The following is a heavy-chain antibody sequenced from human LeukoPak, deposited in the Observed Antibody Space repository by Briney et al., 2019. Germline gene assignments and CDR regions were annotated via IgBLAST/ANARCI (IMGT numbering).Heavy chain of an antibody. J-gene: IGHJ5*02. D-gene: IGHD3-3*01. CDR3: ARDQRGDYDFWSGSNWFDP. CDR1: GYTFTGSY. CDR2: IYPNSGGT. Sequence: ASVKVSCKASGYTFTGSYIHWVRQAPGQGLEWMGRIYPNSGGTNYAQKFQGRVTMTRDTSISTTYMELSRLRSDDTAVYYCARDQRGDYDFWSGSNWFDPWGQGTLVTVSS. V-gene: IGHV1-2*02.